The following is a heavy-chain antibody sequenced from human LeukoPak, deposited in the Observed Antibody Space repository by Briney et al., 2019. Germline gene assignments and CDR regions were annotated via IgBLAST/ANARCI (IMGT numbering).Heavy chain of an antibody. J-gene: IGHJ4*02. D-gene: IGHD3-22*01. CDR2: ISGNGVPT. CDR3: VKNEGTSSLYYFDS. Sequence: GGCLRLSCAGSGFIFSNYGMTWVRQAPGKGLEWVGAISGNGVPTHYADSVKGRFTLSRDNSKNTLYLQMDNLRVEDTALFYCVKNEGTSSLYYFDSWGQGTLVTVSS. V-gene: IGHV3-23*01. CDR1: GFIFSNYG.